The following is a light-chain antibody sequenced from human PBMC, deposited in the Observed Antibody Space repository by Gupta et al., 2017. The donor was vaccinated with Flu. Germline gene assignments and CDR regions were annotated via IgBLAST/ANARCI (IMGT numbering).Light chain of an antibody. V-gene: IGKV1-39*01. CDR2: AAS. J-gene: IGKJ4*01. CDR3: QQMYRSPT. Sequence: TQSPSSLSASVGDRVSITCRASQSINNYLNWVQQKPGKAPKVLIHAASTLQDGVTSRFSGSGSGTEFTLTISSLEPEDFATYYGQQMYRSPTLGGGTQVQIK. CDR1: QSINNY.